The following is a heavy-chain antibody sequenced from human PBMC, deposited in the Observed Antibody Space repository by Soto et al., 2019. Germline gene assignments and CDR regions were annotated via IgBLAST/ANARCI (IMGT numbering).Heavy chain of an antibody. CDR3: ARVGLVAATETKFDP. J-gene: IGHJ5*02. V-gene: IGHV1-3*01. D-gene: IGHD2-15*01. Sequence: QVQLVQSGAEVKKPGASVKVSCKASGYTFTSYAMHWVRQAPGQRLEWMGWINGGNGNTKYSQKFQGRVTISRDTSASTAYMELRSLRSEDTAFYYCARVGLVAATETKFDPWGQGTLVTVSS. CDR1: GYTFTSYA. CDR2: INGGNGNT.